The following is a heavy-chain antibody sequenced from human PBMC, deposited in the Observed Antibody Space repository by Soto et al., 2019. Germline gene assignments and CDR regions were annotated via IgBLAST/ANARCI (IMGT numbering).Heavy chain of an antibody. CDR2: INHGGST. V-gene: IGHV4-34*01. J-gene: IGHJ4*02. CDR1: GGSFSGYY. CDR3: GRGRSIAAAAPAFDY. D-gene: IGHD6-13*01. Sequence: PSETLSLTCAVYGGSFSGYYWSWIRQPPGKGLEWIGEINHGGSTNYNPSLKSRVTISVDTSKNQFSLKLSSVTAADTAVYYCGRGRSIAAAAPAFDYWGQGTLVTVSS.